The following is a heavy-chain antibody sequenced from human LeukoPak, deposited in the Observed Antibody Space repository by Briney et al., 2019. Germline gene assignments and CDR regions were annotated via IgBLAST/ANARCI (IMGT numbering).Heavy chain of an antibody. CDR1: GYTFTSYD. V-gene: IGHV1-8*01. D-gene: IGHD6-13*01. Sequence: ASVKVSCKASGYTFTSYDINWVRQATGQGLEWMGWMNPNSGNTGYAQKFQGRVTMTRNTSISTAYMELSSLRSEDTAVYYCATLYSGSWYGWFDPWGQGTLVTVSS. CDR2: MNPNSGNT. J-gene: IGHJ5*02. CDR3: ATLYSGSWYGWFDP.